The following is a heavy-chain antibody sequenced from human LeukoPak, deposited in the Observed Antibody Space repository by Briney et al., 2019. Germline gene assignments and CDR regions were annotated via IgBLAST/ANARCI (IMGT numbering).Heavy chain of an antibody. CDR3: AREVGLRFLEWLLFESGPVVPDTV. V-gene: IGHV1-69*01. CDR1: GGTFSSYA. CDR2: IIPIFGTA. D-gene: IGHD3-3*01. Sequence: SVKVSCKASGGTFSSYAISWVRQAPGQGLEWMGGIIPIFGTANYAQKFQGRVTITADESTSTAYMELSSLRSEDTAVYYCAREVGLRFLEWLLFESGPVVPDTVWGQGTLVTVSS. J-gene: IGHJ4*02.